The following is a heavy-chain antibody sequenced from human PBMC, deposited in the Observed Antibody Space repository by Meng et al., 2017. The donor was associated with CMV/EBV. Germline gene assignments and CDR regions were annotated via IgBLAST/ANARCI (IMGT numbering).Heavy chain of an antibody. Sequence: GSLRLSCTVSGGSISSSSYNWGWIRQPPGKGLEWIGSIYYSRSNYYNPSLKSRVTISVDTSKNQFSLKLSSVTAADTAVYYCARENYDFWSGYSSHNWFDPWGQGTLVTVSS. CDR3: ARENYDFWSGYSSHNWFDP. V-gene: IGHV4-39*07. D-gene: IGHD3-3*01. CDR2: IYYSRSN. CDR1: GGSISSSSYN. J-gene: IGHJ5*02.